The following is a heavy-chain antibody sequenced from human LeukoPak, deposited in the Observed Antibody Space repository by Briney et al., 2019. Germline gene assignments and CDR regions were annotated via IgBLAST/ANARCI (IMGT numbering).Heavy chain of an antibody. Sequence: ASVKVSCKASGYTFTGYYMHWVRQAPGQGLEWMGWINPNSGGTNYAQKFQGWVTMTRDTSISTAYMELSRLRSDDTAVYYCARVQAYSSSWQHFDYWGQGTLVTVSS. V-gene: IGHV1-2*04. D-gene: IGHD6-13*01. CDR3: ARVQAYSSSWQHFDY. CDR2: INPNSGGT. J-gene: IGHJ4*02. CDR1: GYTFTGYY.